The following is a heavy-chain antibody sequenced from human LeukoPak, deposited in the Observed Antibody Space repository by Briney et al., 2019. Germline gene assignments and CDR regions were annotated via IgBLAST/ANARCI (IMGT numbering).Heavy chain of an antibody. CDR3: SAYFDWLLVNPSDF. D-gene: IGHD3-9*01. CDR1: GFTSGDYA. V-gene: IGHV3-49*03. CDR2: IRSKAYGGTA. J-gene: IGHJ4*02. Sequence: GGSLRLSCTASGFTSGDYAMSWCRQAPGKGLEWLGFIRSKAYGGTAEYAASVKGRFTISRDDSKNIAYLQMNSLKTEDTAIYFCSAYFDWLLVNPSDFWGQGTLVTVSS.